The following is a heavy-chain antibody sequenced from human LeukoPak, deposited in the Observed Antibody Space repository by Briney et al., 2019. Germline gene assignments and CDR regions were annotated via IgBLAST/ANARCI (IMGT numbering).Heavy chain of an antibody. Sequence: GASVKVSCKVSGYTLTELSMHRVRQAPGKGLEWMGGFDPEDGETIYAQKFQGRVTMTEDTSTDTAYMELSSLRSEDTAVYYCATDNGSGYLREGFDYWGQGTLVTVSS. CDR3: ATDNGSGYLREGFDY. D-gene: IGHD5-12*01. CDR1: GYTLTELS. J-gene: IGHJ4*02. CDR2: FDPEDGET. V-gene: IGHV1-24*01.